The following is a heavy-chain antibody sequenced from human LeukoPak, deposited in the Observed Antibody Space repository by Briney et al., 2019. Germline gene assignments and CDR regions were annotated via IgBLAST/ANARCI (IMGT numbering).Heavy chain of an antibody. CDR3: ARDRRAVAGTEYYFDY. D-gene: IGHD6-19*01. V-gene: IGHV3-66*01. CDR1: GFTVSSNY. J-gene: IGHJ4*02. Sequence: GGSLRLSCAASGFTVSSNYMSWVRHAPGKGLEWVSVIYSDGGTFYADSVKGRFTISRDNSKNTLYLQMNSLRAEDTAVYYCARDRRAVAGTEYYFDYWGQGTLVTVYS. CDR2: IYSDGGT.